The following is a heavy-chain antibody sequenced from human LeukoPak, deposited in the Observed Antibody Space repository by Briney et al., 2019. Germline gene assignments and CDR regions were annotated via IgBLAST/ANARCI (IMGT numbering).Heavy chain of an antibody. CDR2: IIGSGGNT. D-gene: IGHD6-13*01. CDR3: AKVADRIAAAGSVY. CDR1: GFTFSSYA. J-gene: IGHJ4*02. Sequence: GGSLRLSCAASGFTFSSYAMSWVRQAPGKGLEWVSSIIGSGGNTYYADSVKGRFTISRDNSKNTLYLQMNSLRAEDTAVYYCAKVADRIAAAGSVYWGQGTLVTVSS. V-gene: IGHV3-23*01.